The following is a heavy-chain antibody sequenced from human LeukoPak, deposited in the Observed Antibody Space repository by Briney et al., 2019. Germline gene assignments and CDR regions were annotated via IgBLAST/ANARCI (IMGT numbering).Heavy chain of an antibody. CDR1: GDSVSSDIAA. CDR3: AVASSGWYGPFDY. Sequence: SQTLSLTCAISGDSVSSDIAAWNWIRQSPSRGLEWLGRTYYRSKWYSDYAGSVRSRITINADTSKNQFFLQLNSVTPEDTAAYYCAVASSGWYGPFDYWGQGTLVTVSS. V-gene: IGHV6-1*01. D-gene: IGHD6-13*01. CDR2: TYYRSKWYS. J-gene: IGHJ4*02.